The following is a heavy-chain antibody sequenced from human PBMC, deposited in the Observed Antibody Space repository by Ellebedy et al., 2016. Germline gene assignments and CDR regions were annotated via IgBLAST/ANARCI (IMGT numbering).Heavy chain of an antibody. CDR2: INPNSGGT. J-gene: IGHJ4*02. Sequence: ASVKVSXKASGYTFTGYYMHWVRQAPGQGLEWMGWINPNSGGTNYAQKFQGRVTMTRDTSISTAYMELSRLRSDDTAVYYCARDPQKYYYDNSGSFFDCWGQGTLVTVSS. D-gene: IGHD3-22*01. CDR1: GYTFTGYY. V-gene: IGHV1-2*02. CDR3: ARDPQKYYYDNSGSFFDC.